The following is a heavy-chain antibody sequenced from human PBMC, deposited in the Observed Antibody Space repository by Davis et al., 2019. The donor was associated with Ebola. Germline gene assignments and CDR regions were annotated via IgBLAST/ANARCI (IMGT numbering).Heavy chain of an antibody. CDR2: INPGGITT. D-gene: IGHD6-19*01. J-gene: IGHJ4*02. V-gene: IGHV1-46*01. CDR1: GYTFTAYF. CDR3: ARGSQWLAQNDY. Sequence: ASVKVSCKASGYTFTAYFIHWVRQAPGQGLEWMGIINPGGITTKYAQKFQGRVTMTKDTSTDTVYMEVSSLRSEDTAVYYCARGSQWLAQNDYWGQGSLVIVSS.